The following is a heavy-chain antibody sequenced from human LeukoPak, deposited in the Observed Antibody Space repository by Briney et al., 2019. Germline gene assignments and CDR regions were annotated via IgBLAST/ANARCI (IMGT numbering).Heavy chain of an antibody. V-gene: IGHV3-9*03. CDR1: GFTFDDYA. J-gene: IGHJ4*02. CDR3: ARGYCATSSCSEDY. D-gene: IGHD2-8*01. CDR2: ISWNSGYI. Sequence: GRSLRLSCAASGFTFDDYAMHWVRQAPGKSLEWVSSISWNSGYIGYADSVKGRFTISRDNAKNSLYLQMDSLRPEDMALYFCARGYCATSSCSEDYWGQGTLVTVSS.